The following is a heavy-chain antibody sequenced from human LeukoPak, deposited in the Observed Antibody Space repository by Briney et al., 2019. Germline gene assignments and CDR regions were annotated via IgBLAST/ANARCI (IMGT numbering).Heavy chain of an antibody. CDR2: IYHSGTT. V-gene: IGHV4-30-4*01. J-gene: IGHJ6*02. Sequence: SETLSLTCTVSGGSISSADNYWSWIRQPPGKGLEWIGYIYHSGTTDCNPSLKSRITISVDMSKNQFSLKLSSVTAADTAVYYCARDRVYYYDSSGYYSLTGYYYGMDVWGQGTTVTVSS. CDR3: ARDRVYYYDSSGYYSLTGYYYGMDV. D-gene: IGHD3-22*01. CDR1: GGSISSADNY.